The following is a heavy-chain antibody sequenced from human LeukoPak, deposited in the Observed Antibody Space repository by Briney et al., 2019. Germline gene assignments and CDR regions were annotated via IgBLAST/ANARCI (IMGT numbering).Heavy chain of an antibody. CDR3: ARPGSRDNDAFDI. CDR2: INHSGST. V-gene: IGHV4-34*01. CDR1: GGSFSGFY. D-gene: IGHD2-21*02. J-gene: IGHJ3*02. Sequence: SETLSLTCAVYGGSFSGFYWSWIRQPPGKGLEWIGEINHSGSTNYNPSLKSRVTISVDTSKNQFSLKLSSVTAADTAVYYCARPGSRDNDAFDIWGQGTMVTVSS.